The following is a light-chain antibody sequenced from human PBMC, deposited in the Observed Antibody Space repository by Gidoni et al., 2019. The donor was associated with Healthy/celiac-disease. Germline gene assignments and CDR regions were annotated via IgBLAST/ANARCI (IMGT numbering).Light chain of an antibody. J-gene: IGLJ2*01. CDR1: SSDVGVYNY. CDR3: SSYTSSSTPV. CDR2: EVS. Sequence: QSARTQPASVSGSPGQSITISCTGTSSDVGVYNYVSWYQQHPGKAPKLMFYEVSNRPSGVSNRFSGSKAGNTASLTISGLQAEDEADYYCSSYTSSSTPVFGGGTKLTVL. V-gene: IGLV2-14*01.